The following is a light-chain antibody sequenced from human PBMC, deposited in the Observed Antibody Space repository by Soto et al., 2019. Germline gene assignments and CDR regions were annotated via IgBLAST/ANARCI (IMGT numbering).Light chain of an antibody. CDR2: TNN. CDR1: NSNIGSKT. V-gene: IGLV1-44*01. Sequence: QSVLTQPPSASGTPGQRVTISCSGSNSNIGSKTVNWYQQLPGTAPKLLIQTNNQRPSGVPDRFSGSKSGTSASLAISGLQSEDEADYYCAAWDDSVNGPVFGGGTKLTVL. CDR3: AAWDDSVNGPV. J-gene: IGLJ2*01.